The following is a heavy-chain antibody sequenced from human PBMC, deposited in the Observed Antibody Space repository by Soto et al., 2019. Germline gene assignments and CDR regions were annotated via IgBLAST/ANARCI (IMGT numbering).Heavy chain of an antibody. CDR2: ISAYNGNT. Sequence: QVPLVQSGAEVKKPGASVKVSCKASGYTFTSYGISWVRQAPGQGLEWMGWISAYNGNTNYAQKLQGRVTMTTDTSTSTAYMELRSLRSDDTAVYYCARAGYYDYIWGSYRNIDYWGQGTLVTVSS. J-gene: IGHJ4*02. CDR3: ARAGYYDYIWGSYRNIDY. D-gene: IGHD3-16*02. V-gene: IGHV1-18*01. CDR1: GYTFTSYG.